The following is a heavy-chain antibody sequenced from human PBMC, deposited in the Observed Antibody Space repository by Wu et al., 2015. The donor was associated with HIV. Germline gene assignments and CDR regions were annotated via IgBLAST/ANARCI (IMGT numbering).Heavy chain of an antibody. V-gene: IGHV1-69*12. CDR3: AQDCSSDSCPSPPG. CDR2: IIPIFGTA. D-gene: IGHD2-2*01. Sequence: QVQLVQSGAEVKKPGSSVKVSCKASGGTFSSYVISWVRQAPGQGLEWMGGIIPIFGTANYAQKFQDRVTITADESTSTAYMEPSSLKSEDTAVYYCAQDCSSDSCPSPPGWGQGTLVTVSS. J-gene: IGHJ4*02. CDR1: GGTFSSYV.